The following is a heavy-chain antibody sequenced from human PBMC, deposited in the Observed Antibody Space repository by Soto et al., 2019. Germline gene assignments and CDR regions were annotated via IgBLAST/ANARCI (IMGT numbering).Heavy chain of an antibody. CDR1: GYSFTNYW. CDR3: ARRIGGSSHVSFYY. Sequence: GXSLKISCKGSGYSFTNYWIGWVRQMPGKGLEWMGIIDPRDSDTRYSPSFQGQATISADKSISTAYLQWSSLKASDTAMYYCARRIGGSSHVSFYYFGQGTLVTVS. CDR2: IDPRDSDT. V-gene: IGHV5-51*01. J-gene: IGHJ4*02. D-gene: IGHD6-6*01.